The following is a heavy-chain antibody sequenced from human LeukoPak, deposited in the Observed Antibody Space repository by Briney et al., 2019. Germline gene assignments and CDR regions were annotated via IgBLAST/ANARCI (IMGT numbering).Heavy chain of an antibody. Sequence: GGSLRLSCTASGFTFGDYAMSWVRQAPGKGLEWVGFIRNKAYGGTAEYAASVKGRFTISRDDSKSIAYLQMNSLKTEDTAVYYCARGIIGLRGFDYWGQGTLVTVSS. J-gene: IGHJ4*02. CDR2: IRNKAYGGTA. D-gene: IGHD1-20*01. CDR3: ARGIIGLRGFDY. CDR1: GFTFGDYA. V-gene: IGHV3-49*04.